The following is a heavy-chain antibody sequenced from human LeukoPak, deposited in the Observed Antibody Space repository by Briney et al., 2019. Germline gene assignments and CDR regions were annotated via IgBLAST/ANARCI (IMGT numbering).Heavy chain of an antibody. Sequence: PGGSLRLSCAASGFTFSSYAMSWVRQAPGKGLEWVSAISGRGGSTYYADSVKGRFPTSRDKSKNPLYLQMNSLRAEDTAVYYGAKVVAAAGRDYWGQGTLVTVSS. D-gene: IGHD6-13*01. V-gene: IGHV3-23*01. CDR2: ISGRGGST. CDR1: GFTFSSYA. CDR3: AKVVAAAGRDY. J-gene: IGHJ4*02.